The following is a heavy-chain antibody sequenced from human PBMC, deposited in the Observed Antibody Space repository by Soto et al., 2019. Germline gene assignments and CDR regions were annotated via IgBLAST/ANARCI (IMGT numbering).Heavy chain of an antibody. CDR2: MNPNSGNT. V-gene: IGHV1-8*01. CDR3: ARVLRYYDILPGYSAGYYFDY. D-gene: IGHD3-9*01. CDR1: GYTFTSYD. Sequence: QVQLVQSGAEVKKPGASVKVSCKASGYTFTSYDINWVRQATGQGLEWMGWMNPNSGNTGYAQKFQGRVTMTRNTSISTDYMELSSLRSEDTAVYYCARVLRYYDILPGYSAGYYFDYWGQGTLVTVSS. J-gene: IGHJ4*02.